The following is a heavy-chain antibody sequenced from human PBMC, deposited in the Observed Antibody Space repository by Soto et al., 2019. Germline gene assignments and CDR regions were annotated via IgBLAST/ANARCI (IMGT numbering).Heavy chain of an antibody. J-gene: IGHJ3*02. CDR2: INAGNGNT. V-gene: IGHV1-3*01. D-gene: IGHD3-3*01. CDR1: GYTFTSYA. Sequence: QVQLVQSGAEVKKPGASVKVSCKASGYTFTSYAMHWVRQAPGQRLEWMGWINAGNGNTKYSQKFQGRVTITRDTSASTAYMELSSLRSEDTAVYYCARDQYYDFWSGYKGAFDIWGQGTMVTVSS. CDR3: ARDQYYDFWSGYKGAFDI.